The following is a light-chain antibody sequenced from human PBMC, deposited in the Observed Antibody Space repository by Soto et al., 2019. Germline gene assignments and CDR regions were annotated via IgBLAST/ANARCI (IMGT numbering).Light chain of an antibody. J-gene: IGKJ1*01. Sequence: AIQTTQTPSPRSASXXDLVXITCRASQGIRDDLGWYQQKAGKAPNXXISAASRLQSGVPSRFSGRGSGTDFTLTISSLQPEDFATYYCLQDYDYHRTFGQGTKVDIK. V-gene: IGKV1-6*01. CDR2: AAS. CDR1: QGIRDD. CDR3: LQDYDYHRT.